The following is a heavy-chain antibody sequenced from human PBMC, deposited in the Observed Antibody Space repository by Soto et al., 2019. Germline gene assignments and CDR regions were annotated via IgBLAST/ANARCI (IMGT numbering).Heavy chain of an antibody. CDR2: IYWDDDK. CDR1: GFSLSTSGVG. V-gene: IGHV2-5*02. Sequence: QITLKESGPTLVKPTQTLTLTCTFSGFSLSTSGVGVGWIRQPPGKALEWLALIYWDDDKRYSPSLKSRLTXSKDTSNNQVVLTMINMDPVDTATYYCAHKRSNFDYWGQGTLVTVSS. J-gene: IGHJ4*02. CDR3: AHKRSNFDY.